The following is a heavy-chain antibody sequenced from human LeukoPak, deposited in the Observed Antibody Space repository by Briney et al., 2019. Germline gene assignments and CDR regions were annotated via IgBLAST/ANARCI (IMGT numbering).Heavy chain of an antibody. V-gene: IGHV3-74*01. D-gene: IGHD2-2*03. J-gene: IGHJ4*02. CDR1: GFTFSNYW. CDR2: IKNDGSTT. Sequence: GGSLRLSCAASGFTFSNYWMCWVRQAPGKGLGWVACIKNDGSTTFYADAVKGRFTISRDNAKNTLYLQIDSLRAEDTGLFSCANMLDLPFCGQGTLVPVSS. CDR3: ANMLDLPF.